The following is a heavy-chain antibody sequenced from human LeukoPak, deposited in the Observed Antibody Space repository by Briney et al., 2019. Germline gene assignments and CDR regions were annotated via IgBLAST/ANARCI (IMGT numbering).Heavy chain of an antibody. J-gene: IGHJ5*02. CDR3: ARDRPGRITFALNWFDP. CDR1: GGTFSSYA. D-gene: IGHD3-16*01. V-gene: IGHV1-69*05. CDR2: IIPIFGTA. Sequence: GASVKVSCKASGGTFSSYAISWLRQAPGQGLEWMGRIIPIFGTANYAQKFQGRVTITTDESTSTAYMELSSLRSEDTAVYYCARDRPGRITFALNWFDPWGQGTLVTVSS.